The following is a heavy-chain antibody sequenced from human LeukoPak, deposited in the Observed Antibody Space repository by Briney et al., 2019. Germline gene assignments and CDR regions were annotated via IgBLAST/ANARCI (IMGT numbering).Heavy chain of an antibody. D-gene: IGHD3-16*01. CDR2: INHSGST. J-gene: IGHJ6*02. CDR3: ARHRGITSHYYGMDV. V-gene: IGHV4-34*01. CDR1: GGSFSGYY. Sequence: SETLSLTCAVYGGSFSGYYWSWIRQPPGKGLEWIGEINHSGSTNYNPFLKSRVTISVDTSKNQFSLKLSSVTAADTAVYYCARHRGITSHYYGMDVWGQGTTVTVSS.